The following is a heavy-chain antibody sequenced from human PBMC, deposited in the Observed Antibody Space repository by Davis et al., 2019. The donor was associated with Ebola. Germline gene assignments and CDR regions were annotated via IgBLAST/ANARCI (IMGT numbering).Heavy chain of an antibody. CDR2: IYHSGST. CDR3: ARRYSGSKNAFDI. D-gene: IGHD1-26*01. V-gene: IGHV4-59*08. CDR1: GGSIDSSY. Sequence: SETLSLTCTVSGGSIDSSYWSWIRQPPGKGLEWIGSIYHSGSTYYNPSLKSRVTISVDTSKNQFSLKLSSVTAADTAVYYCARRYSGSKNAFDIWGQGTMVTVSS. J-gene: IGHJ3*02.